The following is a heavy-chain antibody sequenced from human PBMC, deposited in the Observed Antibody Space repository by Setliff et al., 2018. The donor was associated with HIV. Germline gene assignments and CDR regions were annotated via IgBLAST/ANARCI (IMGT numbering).Heavy chain of an antibody. D-gene: IGHD2-8*01. J-gene: IGHJ3*02. CDR1: GYTFTSYG. V-gene: IGHV1-2*06. CDR3: ATKVYCTNGVCLDAFDI. Sequence: ASVKVSCKASGYTFTSYGISWVRQAPGQGLEWMGRIIPNSAGTNYAQKFQGRVTMTRDTPISTAYMELSRLRSDDTAVYYCATKVYCTNGVCLDAFDIWGQGTMVTVSS. CDR2: IIPNSAGT.